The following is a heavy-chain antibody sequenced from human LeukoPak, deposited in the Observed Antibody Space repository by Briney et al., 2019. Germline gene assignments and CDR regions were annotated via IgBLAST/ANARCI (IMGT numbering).Heavy chain of an antibody. Sequence: PGRSLRLSWAASRFTFSSYEMNWVRQAPGKGLEWDSYISSRGSTIYYADSVKGRFTISRDNAKNSLYLQMNSLRADDTAVYYCAREVHYYDSSGYFSNWFDPWGQGTLVTVSS. J-gene: IGHJ5*02. CDR3: AREVHYYDSSGYFSNWFDP. CDR1: RFTFSSYE. CDR2: ISSRGSTI. D-gene: IGHD3-22*01. V-gene: IGHV3-48*03.